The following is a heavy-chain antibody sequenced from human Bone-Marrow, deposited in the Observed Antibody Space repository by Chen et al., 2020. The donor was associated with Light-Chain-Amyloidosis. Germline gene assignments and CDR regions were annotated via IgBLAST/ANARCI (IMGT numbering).Heavy chain of an antibody. CDR1: GFTFSSYS. J-gene: IGHJ4*02. V-gene: IGHV3-23*04. D-gene: IGHD6-19*01. CDR3: ARSSGWWAYNF. CDR2: VIASGGST. Sequence: EVQLVESGGDLVQPGGSLRLSCAASGFTFSSYSMAWVRQAPGKGLEWLSDVIASGGSTFYADSGKGRFTISRDNSKNTLYLQMNSLRADDTALYYCARSSGWWAYNFWGQGTLVTVSS.